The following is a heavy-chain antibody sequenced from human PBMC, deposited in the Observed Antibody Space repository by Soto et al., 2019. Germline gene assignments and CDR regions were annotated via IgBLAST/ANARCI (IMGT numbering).Heavy chain of an antibody. Sequence: EVQLLESGGGLVQRGGSLRLSCAASGFAFNSYAMSWVRQAPGKGLEWVSVISGSGGSTSYADSVKGRFTISRDNSKNTLYLQMNSLRAEDTAVYYCVPMVRGVHWGQGTLVTVSS. V-gene: IGHV3-23*01. CDR1: GFAFNSYA. J-gene: IGHJ4*02. CDR3: VPMVRGVH. D-gene: IGHD3-10*01. CDR2: ISGSGGST.